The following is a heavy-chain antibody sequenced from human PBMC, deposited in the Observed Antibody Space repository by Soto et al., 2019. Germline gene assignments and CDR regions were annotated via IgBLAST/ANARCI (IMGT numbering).Heavy chain of an antibody. Sequence: QVQLQESGPGLVKPSETLSLTCTVSGGSISSYYWSWIRQPPGKGLEWIGYIYYSGSTNYNPSLKSRVTISVDTSKNQFSLKLSSVTAADTAVYYCARQDDFWSGYSYWGQGTLVTVSS. V-gene: IGHV4-59*08. CDR3: ARQDDFWSGYSY. CDR1: GGSISSYY. D-gene: IGHD3-3*01. J-gene: IGHJ4*02. CDR2: IYYSGST.